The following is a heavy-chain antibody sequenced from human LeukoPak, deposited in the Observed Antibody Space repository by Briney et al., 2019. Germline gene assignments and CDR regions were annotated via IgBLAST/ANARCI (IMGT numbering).Heavy chain of an antibody. CDR1: GFPFYDYA. V-gene: IGHV3-9*03. CDR2: SSWNSGSI. Sequence: SLRPSFAASGFPFYDYAMHWVRPAPGKGLEWVSGSSWNSGSIGYADSVKGRFTSSRDNAKNSLYLQMNSLRAEDMALYYCAKGHSSGYLDAFDIWGQGTMVTVSS. D-gene: IGHD3-22*01. CDR3: AKGHSSGYLDAFDI. J-gene: IGHJ3*02.